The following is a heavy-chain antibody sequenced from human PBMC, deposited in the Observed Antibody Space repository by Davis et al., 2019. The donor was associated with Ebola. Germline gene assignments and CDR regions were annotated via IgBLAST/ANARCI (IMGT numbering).Heavy chain of an antibody. CDR3: ARVGLSPAEGWFDP. Sequence: AASVKVSCKASGYTFTSYGISWVRQVPGQGLEYMGWISAYNGNTGYAQKFQGRVTMTRDTSISTAYMELSRLRSDDTAVYYCARVGLSPAEGWFDPWGQGTLVTVSS. D-gene: IGHD3-16*01. CDR1: GYTFTSYG. J-gene: IGHJ5*02. CDR2: ISAYNGNT. V-gene: IGHV1-18*04.